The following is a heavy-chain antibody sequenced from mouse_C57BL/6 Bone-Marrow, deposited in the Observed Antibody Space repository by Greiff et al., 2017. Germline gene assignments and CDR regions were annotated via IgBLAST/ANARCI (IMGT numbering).Heavy chain of an antibody. J-gene: IGHJ3*01. V-gene: IGHV1-55*01. CDR2: IYPGSGST. Sequence: QVQLKQPGAELVKPGASVKMSCKASGNTFTSYWITWVKQRPGQGLEWIGDIYPGSGSTNYNEKFKSKATLTVDTSSSTAYMQLSSLTSEDSAVYYCARRSYAYDASWFAYWGQGTLVTVSA. CDR1: GNTFTSYW. CDR3: ARRSYAYDASWFAY. D-gene: IGHD2-2*01.